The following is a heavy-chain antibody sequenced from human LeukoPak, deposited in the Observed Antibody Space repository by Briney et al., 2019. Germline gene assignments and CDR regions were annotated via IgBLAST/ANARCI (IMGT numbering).Heavy chain of an antibody. CDR3: AELGITMIGGV. J-gene: IGHJ6*04. V-gene: IGHV3-48*03. CDR2: ISSSGSTI. Sequence: PGGSLRLSCAASGFTFSSYEMNWVRQAPGHGLEWVSYISSSGSTIYYADSVKGRFTISSDNAKNSLYLQMNSLRAEDTAVYYCAELGITMIGGVWGKGTTVTISS. D-gene: IGHD3-10*02. CDR1: GFTFSSYE.